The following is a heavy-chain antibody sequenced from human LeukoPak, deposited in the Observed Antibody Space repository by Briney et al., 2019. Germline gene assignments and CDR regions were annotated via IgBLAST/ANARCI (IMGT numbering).Heavy chain of an antibody. CDR2: IYYSGST. CDR3: ARDFPGYSYGYSRYFDY. D-gene: IGHD5-18*01. CDR1: GGSISSGDYY. Sequence: SETLSLTCTVSGGSISSGDYYWSWIRQPPGKGLEWIGYIYYSGSTYYNPSLKSRVTISVDTSKNQFSLKLSSVTAADTAVYYCARDFPGYSYGYSRYFDYWGQGTLVTVSS. V-gene: IGHV4-30-4*01. J-gene: IGHJ4*02.